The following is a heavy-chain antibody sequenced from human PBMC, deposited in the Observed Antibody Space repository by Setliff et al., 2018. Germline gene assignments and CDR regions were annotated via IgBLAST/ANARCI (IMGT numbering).Heavy chain of an antibody. CDR1: GYTFSSHG. V-gene: IGHV1-18*04. Sequence: ASVKVSCKGSGYTFSSHGYTWVRQAPGQALEWMGWISAYNGNTNYAQKFQGRVTMATDTSTSTAYMELRSLRSDDTAVYYCASDTNGQVGNYYYYYMDVWGKGTTVTVSS. J-gene: IGHJ6*03. CDR3: ASDTNGQVGNYYYYYMDV. CDR2: ISAYNGNT. D-gene: IGHD1-1*01.